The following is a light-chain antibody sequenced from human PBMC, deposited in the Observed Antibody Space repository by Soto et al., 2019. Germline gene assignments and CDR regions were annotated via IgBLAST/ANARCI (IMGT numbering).Light chain of an antibody. J-gene: IGLJ1*01. Sequence: QSVLTPPLSVSWSPGQSVTISCTGTSSDVCDYNYVSWYQQHPGKAPKLMIYDVSKRPSGVPDRFSGSKSGNTASLTISGLQAEDEADYYCCSYAGDYTYVFRTGTKVTVL. V-gene: IGLV2-11*01. CDR2: DVS. CDR1: SSDVCDYNY. CDR3: CSYAGDYTYV.